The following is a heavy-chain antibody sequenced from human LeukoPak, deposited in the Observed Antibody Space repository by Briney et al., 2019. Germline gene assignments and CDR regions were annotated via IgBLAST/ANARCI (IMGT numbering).Heavy chain of an antibody. CDR2: IRSKAKYGTL. J-gene: IGHJ4*01. Sequence: GGSLRLSCTASVFTFCEYSMSWFRQARGKGLEWVSFIRSKAKYGTLEYAASVRGRFTISTDDSKSIAYLQMASLKTEDTAMYYCSRNAYYDFCCIDYWGQGTLVTVSS. CDR3: SRNAYYDFCCIDY. V-gene: IGHV3-49*03. CDR1: VFTFCEYS. D-gene: IGHD3-3*01.